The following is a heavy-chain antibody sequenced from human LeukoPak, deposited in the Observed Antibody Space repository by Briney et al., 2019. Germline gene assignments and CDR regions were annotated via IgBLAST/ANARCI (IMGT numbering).Heavy chain of an antibody. CDR2: MNPNSGNT. V-gene: IGHV1-8*03. CDR3: ARGRLYYYDSSGYYYPFDY. Sequence: ASVKVSCKASGYTFIRNGINWVRQATGQGLEWMGWMNPNSGNTGYAQKFQGRVTITRNTSISTAYMELSSLRSEDTAVYYCARGRLYYYDSSGYYYPFDYWGQGTLVTVSS. CDR1: GYTFIRNG. D-gene: IGHD3-22*01. J-gene: IGHJ4*02.